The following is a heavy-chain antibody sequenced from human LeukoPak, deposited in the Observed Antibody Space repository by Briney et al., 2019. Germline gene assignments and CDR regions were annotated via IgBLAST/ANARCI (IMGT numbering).Heavy chain of an antibody. CDR1: GYTLIGLS. CDR3: AARTGQKTWQLLRGIWFLY. Sequence: ASVKVSCKVSGYTLIGLSLQWVRQPPGKGLEWMGGFDPEDGKTIYAQNFQGRITMTEDTSTDTAYMELSSLTPDATAVYFCAARTGQKTWQLLRGIWFLYWGQGTLVTVSS. D-gene: IGHD7-27*01. CDR2: FDPEDGKT. V-gene: IGHV1-24*01. J-gene: IGHJ4*02.